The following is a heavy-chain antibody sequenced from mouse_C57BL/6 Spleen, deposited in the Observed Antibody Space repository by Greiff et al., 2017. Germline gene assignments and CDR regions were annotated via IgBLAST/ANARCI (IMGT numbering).Heavy chain of an antibody. Sequence: VQLQQSGAELVRPGASVKLSCTASGFNIKDYYMHWVKQRPEQGLEWIGRIDPEDGDTGYAPKFQGKATMTADTSSNTAYLQLSSLTSEDTAVYYCTTTLGYGSPFAYWGQGTLVTVSA. J-gene: IGHJ3*01. CDR3: TTTLGYGSPFAY. V-gene: IGHV14-1*01. CDR1: GFNIKDYY. CDR2: IDPEDGDT. D-gene: IGHD1-1*01.